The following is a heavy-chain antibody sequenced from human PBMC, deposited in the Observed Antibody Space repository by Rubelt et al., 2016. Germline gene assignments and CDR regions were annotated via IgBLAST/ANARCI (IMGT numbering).Heavy chain of an antibody. J-gene: IGHJ4*02. D-gene: IGHD6-6*01. V-gene: IGHV3-23*01. Sequence: GQPGGSLRLSCAASGFTFSNYAMSWVRQAPGKGLEWVSAMSGNGDSIYYADSVKGRFTISRDSSKNTLYLQMHSLRAEDTAVYYCAKDSAYSSSSAYYFDSWGQGTLVTVSS. CDR3: AKDSAYSSSSAYYFDS. CDR2: MSGNGDSI. CDR1: GFTFSNYA.